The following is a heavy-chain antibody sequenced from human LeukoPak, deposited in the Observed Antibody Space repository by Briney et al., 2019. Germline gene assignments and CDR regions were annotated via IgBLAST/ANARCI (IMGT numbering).Heavy chain of an antibody. CDR2: IFTSESP. J-gene: IGHJ5*02. V-gene: IGHV4-4*07. CDR1: GGSISSYY. D-gene: IGHD3-22*01. Sequence: SETLSLTCTVSGGSISSYYWSWIRQPAGKGLEWIGRIFTSESPNYNPSLKSRVTMSVDTSKNQFSLKLRSVTAADTAVYYCAREKIGYYDGSGRGWFDPWGQGTLVTVPS. CDR3: AREKIGYYDGSGRGWFDP.